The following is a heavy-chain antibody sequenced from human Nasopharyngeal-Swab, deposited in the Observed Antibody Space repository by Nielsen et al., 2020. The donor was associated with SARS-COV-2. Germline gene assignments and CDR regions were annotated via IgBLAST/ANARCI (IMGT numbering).Heavy chain of an antibody. CDR1: GFTFSDYY. D-gene: IGHD2-2*01. J-gene: IGHJ3*02. CDR2: ISSSGSTK. Sequence: GGSLRLSCAASGFTFSDYYMSWIRQPPGKGLEWVSYISSSGSTKYYAGSVKGRFTISRDNAKNSVYLQMNSLRAEDTAVYYCARVEQGGYCSSTSCYAFDIWGQGTMVTVSS. CDR3: ARVEQGGYCSSTSCYAFDI. V-gene: IGHV3-11*04.